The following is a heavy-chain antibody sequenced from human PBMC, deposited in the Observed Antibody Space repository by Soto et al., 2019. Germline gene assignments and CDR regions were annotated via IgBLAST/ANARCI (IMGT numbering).Heavy chain of an antibody. D-gene: IGHD5-18*01. CDR1: EFTFSNYA. CDR2: ISYGGGTT. J-gene: IGHJ6*02. Sequence: GGSLRLSCAASEFTFSNYARSWVRQAPGKGLEWASAISYGGGTTYYADSVKGRFTISRDNAKNSLYLQMNSLRAEDTAVYYCARDSTLTRIQPPWGPSVYYYGMDVWGQGTTVTVSS. V-gene: IGHV3-21*01. CDR3: ARDSTLTRIQPPWGPSVYYYGMDV.